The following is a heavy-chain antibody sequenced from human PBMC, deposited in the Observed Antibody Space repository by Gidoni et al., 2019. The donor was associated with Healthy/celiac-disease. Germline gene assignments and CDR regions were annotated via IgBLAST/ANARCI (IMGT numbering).Heavy chain of an antibody. CDR2: IYTSGST. V-gene: IGHV4-4*07. CDR3: ARDHVVVVVAAHDY. J-gene: IGHJ4*02. Sequence: QVQLQESGPGLVKPSATLSLTCTVSGGSISSYYWSWIRQPAGKGLEWIGRIYTSGSTNYNPSLKSRVTMSVDTSKNQFSLKLSSVTAADTAVYYCARDHVVVVVAAHDYWGQGTLVTVSS. CDR1: GGSISSYY. D-gene: IGHD2-15*01.